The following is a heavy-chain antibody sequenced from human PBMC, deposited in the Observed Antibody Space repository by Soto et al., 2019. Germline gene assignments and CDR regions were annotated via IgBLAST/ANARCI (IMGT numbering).Heavy chain of an antibody. V-gene: IGHV3-48*03. D-gene: IGHD3-22*01. CDR1: GFTFSGYE. Sequence: VGSLRLSCAASGFTFSGYEMNWVRQAPGKGLEWVSYISSSGSTIYYADSVKGRFTISRDNAKNSLYLQMNSLRAEDTAVYYCASDPLNYYDMSTPYYYYGMDVWGQGTTVTVSS. J-gene: IGHJ6*02. CDR3: ASDPLNYYDMSTPYYYYGMDV. CDR2: ISSSGSTI.